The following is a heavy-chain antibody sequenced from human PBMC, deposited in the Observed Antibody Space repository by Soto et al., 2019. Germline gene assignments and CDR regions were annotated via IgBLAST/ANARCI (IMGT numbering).Heavy chain of an antibody. Sequence: PGGSRRLSCAASGFTFSSYGMHWVRQAPGNGLEWVAVIWYDGSNKYYADSVKGRFTISRDNSKNTLYLQMNSLRAEDTAVYYCARGEMAFWGQGTLVTVSS. J-gene: IGHJ4*02. V-gene: IGHV3-33*01. CDR3: ARGEMAF. CDR1: GFTFSSYG. CDR2: IWYDGSNK.